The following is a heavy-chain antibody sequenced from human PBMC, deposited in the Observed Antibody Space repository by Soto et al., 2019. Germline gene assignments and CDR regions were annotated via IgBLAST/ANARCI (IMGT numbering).Heavy chain of an antibody. CDR2: VSISSSYI. J-gene: IGHJ6*02. V-gene: IGHV3-21*01. CDR3: ARDHHVVPAAMPYHYYGMDV. D-gene: IGHD2-2*01. Sequence: GGSLRLSCAASGFTFSSYSMNWVRQAPGKGLEWVSSVSISSSYIYYADSVRGRCTIPRDHAQHSLYLQMNSLRAEDTAVYYCARDHHVVPAAMPYHYYGMDVCGQGTTVTVSS. CDR1: GFTFSSYS.